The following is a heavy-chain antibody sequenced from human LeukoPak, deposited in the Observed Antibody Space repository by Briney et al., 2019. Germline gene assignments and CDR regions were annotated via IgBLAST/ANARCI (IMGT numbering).Heavy chain of an antibody. J-gene: IGHJ3*02. CDR1: GGSFSGYY. V-gene: IGHV4-34*01. D-gene: IGHD5-12*01. CDR3: ARDGVATRLDAFDI. Sequence: SETLSLTCAVYGGSFSGYYWSWIRQPPGKGREWIGEINHSGSTNYNPSLKSRVTISVDTSKNQFSLKLSSVTAADTAVYYCARDGVATRLDAFDIWGQGTMVTVSS. CDR2: INHSGST.